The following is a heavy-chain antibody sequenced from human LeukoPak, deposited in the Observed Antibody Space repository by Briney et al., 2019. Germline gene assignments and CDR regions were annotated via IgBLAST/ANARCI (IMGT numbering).Heavy chain of an antibody. J-gene: IGHJ4*02. Sequence: GGSLRLSCAASGFTFSSYGMHWVRQAPGKGLEWVAIISFDGTNKYYADSVKGRFTISRDNSKNTLYLQMNSLRVEDTAVYYCAKDEGPAYGSGSYYIYWGQGTLVTVSS. CDR1: GFTFSSYG. CDR2: ISFDGTNK. D-gene: IGHD3-10*01. CDR3: AKDEGPAYGSGSYYIY. V-gene: IGHV3-30*18.